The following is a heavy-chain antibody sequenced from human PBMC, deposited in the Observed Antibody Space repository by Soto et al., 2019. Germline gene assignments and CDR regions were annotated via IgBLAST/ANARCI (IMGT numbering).Heavy chain of an antibody. D-gene: IGHD3-22*01. CDR1: GFIFSNYA. V-gene: IGHV3-23*01. Sequence: EVQLLESGGGLVQPGGSLRLSCAASGFIFSNYAMSWVRQAPGKGLEWVSGISGSGGSTYYADSVKGRFTISRDNSKSMLYQQMHSLRAEDTAVYYCGKGGIVVVISATEPLWFDPSGQGPLVTVSS. CDR3: GKGGIVVVISATEPLWFDP. CDR2: ISGSGGST. J-gene: IGHJ5*02.